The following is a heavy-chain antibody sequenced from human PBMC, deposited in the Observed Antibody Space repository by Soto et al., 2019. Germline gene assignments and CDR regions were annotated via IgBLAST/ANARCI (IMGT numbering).Heavy chain of an antibody. V-gene: IGHV3-30*03. J-gene: IGHJ4*02. CDR1: GFTFSNYG. CDR2: ISDDGRNK. D-gene: IGHD1-20*01. CDR3: PTHRPFNSNALSYYFDY. Sequence: GGSLRLSCAASGFTFSNYGIHWVRQAPGKGLEWVAFISDDGRNKYYADSVKGRFTISRDNSKNTVFLQMNSLRAEDTAVYYCPTHRPFNSNALSYYFDYWGQGTLVTVSS.